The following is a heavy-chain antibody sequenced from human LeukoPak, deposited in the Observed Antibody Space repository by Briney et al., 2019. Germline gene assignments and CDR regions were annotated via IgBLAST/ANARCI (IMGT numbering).Heavy chain of an antibody. CDR3: ARDRLFVRAAAGTYGMDV. V-gene: IGHV3-21*01. D-gene: IGHD6-13*01. Sequence: GGSLRLSCAASGFTFSSYSMTWVRQAPGKGLEWVSSISGGSSYIYYADSVKGRFTISRDNAKNSLFLQMNSLRAEDTAVYYCARDRLFVRAAAGTYGMDVWGQGTTVTVSS. J-gene: IGHJ6*02. CDR2: ISGGSSYI. CDR1: GFTFSSYS.